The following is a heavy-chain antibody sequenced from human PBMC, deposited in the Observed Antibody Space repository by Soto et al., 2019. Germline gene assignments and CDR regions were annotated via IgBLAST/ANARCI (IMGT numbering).Heavy chain of an antibody. D-gene: IGHD2-2*03. CDR3: TAQTGYCISNSCRESWFDP. V-gene: IGHV3-15*01. J-gene: IGHJ5*02. CDR1: GFTFSNAW. Sequence: EVQLVESGGGLVKPGGSLRLSCAASGFTFSNAWMSWVRQAPGKGLEWVGRSKRKTDRGTTDYAAPVKGRFTTSRDDSKNTLYLQRNSLKTEDTAVYYCTAQTGYCISNSCRESWFDPWGQGTLVTVSS. CDR2: SKRKTDRGTT.